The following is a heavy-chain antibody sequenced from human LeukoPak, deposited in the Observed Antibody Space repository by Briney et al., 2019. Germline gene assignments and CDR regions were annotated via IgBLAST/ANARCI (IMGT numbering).Heavy chain of an antibody. V-gene: IGHV3-66*01. CDR3: ARGIVGALDAFDI. J-gene: IGHJ3*02. CDR1: GFTVSSNY. Sequence: GGSLRLSCAASGFTVSSNYMSWVRQAPGKGLEWVTVIYSGGSTYYADSVKGRFTISRDNSKNTLYLQMNSLRAEDTAVYYCARGIVGALDAFDIWGQGTMVTVSS. CDR2: IYSGGST. D-gene: IGHD1-26*01.